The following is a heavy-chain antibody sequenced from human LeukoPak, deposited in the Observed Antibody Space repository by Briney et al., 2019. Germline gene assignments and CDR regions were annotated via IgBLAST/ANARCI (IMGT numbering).Heavy chain of an antibody. Sequence: SETLSLTCAVYGGSFSGNYWSWIRQPPGKGLEWIGEINHSGSTNYNPSLKSRVTISVDTSKNQFSLKLSSVTAADTAVYYCARAVRGSSMDYWGQGTLVTVSS. V-gene: IGHV4-34*01. D-gene: IGHD3-10*01. CDR2: INHSGST. J-gene: IGHJ4*02. CDR1: GGSFSGNY. CDR3: ARAVRGSSMDY.